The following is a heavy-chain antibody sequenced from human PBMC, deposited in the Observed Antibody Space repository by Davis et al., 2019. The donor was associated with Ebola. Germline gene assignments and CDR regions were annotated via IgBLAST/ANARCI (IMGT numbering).Heavy chain of an antibody. CDR2: INHSGST. D-gene: IGHD2-2*02. J-gene: IGHJ6*02. Sequence: GSLRLSCAVYGGSFSGYYWSWIRQPPGKGLEWIGEINHSGSTNYNPSLKSRVTISVDTSKNQFSLKLSSVTAADTAVYYCARGCSSTSCYNYGYYYGMDVWGQGTTVTVSS. CDR1: GGSFSGYY. V-gene: IGHV4-34*01. CDR3: ARGCSSTSCYNYGYYYGMDV.